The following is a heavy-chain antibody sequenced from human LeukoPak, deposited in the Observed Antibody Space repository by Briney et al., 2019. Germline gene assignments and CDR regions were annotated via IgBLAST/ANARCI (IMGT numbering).Heavy chain of an antibody. J-gene: IGHJ3*02. Sequence: GGSLRLSCAASGFTFSSYAMSWVRQAPGKGLEWVSAISGSGGSTYYADSVKGRFTISRDNSKNTLYLQMNSLRAEDTAVYYCAKDFEIGGITMVRGGAFDIWGQGTMVTVSS. CDR1: GFTFSSYA. CDR3: AKDFEIGGITMVRGGAFDI. CDR2: ISGSGGST. D-gene: IGHD3-10*01. V-gene: IGHV3-23*01.